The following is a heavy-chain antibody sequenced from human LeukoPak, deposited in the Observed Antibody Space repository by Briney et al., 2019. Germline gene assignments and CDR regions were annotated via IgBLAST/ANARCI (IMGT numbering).Heavy chain of an antibody. D-gene: IGHD5-24*01. V-gene: IGHV1-2*02. J-gene: IGHJ4*02. CDR3: ARWRDGYNKYYFDY. CDR2: INPNSGGT. Sequence: ASVKVSCTASGYTFTGYYMHWVRQAPGQGLEWMGWINPNSGGTNYAQKFQGRVTMTRDTSISTAYMELSRLRSDDTAVYYCARWRDGYNKYYFDYWGQGTLVTVSS. CDR1: GYTFTGYY.